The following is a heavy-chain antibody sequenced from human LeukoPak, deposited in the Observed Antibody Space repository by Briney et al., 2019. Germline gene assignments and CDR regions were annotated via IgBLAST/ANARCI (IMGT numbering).Heavy chain of an antibody. CDR1: GFTFSSYA. V-gene: IGHV3-30-3*01. CDR3: AREIDSSGWGGDAFDI. Sequence: PGRSLRLSCAASGFTFSSYAMHWVRQAPGKGLEWVAVISYDGSNKYYADSVKGRFTISRDNSKNTLYLQMNSLRAEDTAVYYCAREIDSSGWGGDAFDIWGQGTTVTVSS. D-gene: IGHD6-19*01. J-gene: IGHJ3*02. CDR2: ISYDGSNK.